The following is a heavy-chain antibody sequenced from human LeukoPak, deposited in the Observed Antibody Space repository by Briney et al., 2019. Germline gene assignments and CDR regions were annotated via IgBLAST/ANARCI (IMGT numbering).Heavy chain of an antibody. Sequence: GGSLRLSCAASGFTVSSNYMTWVRQAPGKGLEWVSVIYSGGGTYYADSVRGRFTISRDNAKNSLYLQMNSLRAEDTAVYYCARDRDLAIFDYWGQGTLVTVSS. CDR3: ARDRDLAIFDY. J-gene: IGHJ4*02. CDR1: GFTVSSNY. CDR2: IYSGGGT. V-gene: IGHV3-53*01. D-gene: IGHD2-21*02.